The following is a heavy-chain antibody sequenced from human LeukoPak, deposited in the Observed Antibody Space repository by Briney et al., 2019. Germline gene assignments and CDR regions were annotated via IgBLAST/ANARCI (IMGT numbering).Heavy chain of an antibody. CDR3: ARDGYDILTGYYPGRWFDP. J-gene: IGHJ5*02. CDR2: IWYDGSNK. V-gene: IGHV3-33*01. CDR1: GFTFSSYG. Sequence: PGRSLRLSCAASGFTFSSYGMHWVRQAPGKGLEWVAVIWYDGSNKYYADSVKGRFTTSRDNSKNTLYLQMNSLRAEDTAVYYCARDGYDILTGYYPGRWFDPWGQGTLVTVSS. D-gene: IGHD3-9*01.